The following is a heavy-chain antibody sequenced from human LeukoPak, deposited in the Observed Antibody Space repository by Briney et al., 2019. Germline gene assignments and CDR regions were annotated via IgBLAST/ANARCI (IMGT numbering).Heavy chain of an antibody. Sequence: GGSLRLSCAASGFTFSSYGMHWVRQAPGKGLEWVAVIWYDGSNKYYADSVKGRFAISRDNSKNTLYLQMNSLRAEDTAVYYCAGDSQQWLVSRTFDYWGQGTLVTVSS. J-gene: IGHJ4*02. CDR3: AGDSQQWLVSRTFDY. D-gene: IGHD6-19*01. CDR1: GFTFSSYG. V-gene: IGHV3-33*01. CDR2: IWYDGSNK.